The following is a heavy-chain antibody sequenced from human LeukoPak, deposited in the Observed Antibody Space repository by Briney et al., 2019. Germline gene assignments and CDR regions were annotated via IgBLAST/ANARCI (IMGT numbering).Heavy chain of an antibody. CDR2: FDPEDGET. J-gene: IGHJ4*02. D-gene: IGHD3-10*01. CDR1: GYTLTELS. CDR3: ARDRAMVRGVADFDY. V-gene: IGHV1-24*01. Sequence: GASVKVSCKVSGYTLTELSMHWVRQAPGKGLEWMGGFDPEDGETIYAQKFQGRVTMTEDTSTDTAYMELRSLRSDDTAVYYCARDRAMVRGVADFDYWGQGTLVTVSS.